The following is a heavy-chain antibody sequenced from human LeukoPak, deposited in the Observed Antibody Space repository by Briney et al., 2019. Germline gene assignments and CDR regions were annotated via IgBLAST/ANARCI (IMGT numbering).Heavy chain of an antibody. D-gene: IGHD3-22*01. CDR2: INHSGST. Sequence: SETLSLTCAVYGGSFSGYYWSWIRQPPGKGLEWIGEINHSGSTNYNPSLKSRVTISVDTSKNRFSLKLSSVTAADTAVYYCASTNSSGYYYTFDYWGQGTLVTVSS. V-gene: IGHV4-34*01. J-gene: IGHJ4*02. CDR1: GGSFSGYY. CDR3: ASTNSSGYYYTFDY.